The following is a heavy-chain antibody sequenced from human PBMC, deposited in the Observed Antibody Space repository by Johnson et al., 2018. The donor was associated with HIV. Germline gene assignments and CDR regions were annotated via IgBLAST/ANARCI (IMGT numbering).Heavy chain of an antibody. CDR1: GFTFDDYG. Sequence: VQLVESGGGVVRPGGSLRLSCAAAGFTFDDYGMSWVRQAPGTGLEWVSAISGSGGSTYYADSVKGRFTIPRDNSKNTLYLQMNSLRAEDTAVYYCARDVAAAKMDAFDTWGQGTMVIVSS. CDR3: ARDVAAAKMDAFDT. CDR2: ISGSGGST. J-gene: IGHJ3*02. V-gene: IGHV3-23*04. D-gene: IGHD6-25*01.